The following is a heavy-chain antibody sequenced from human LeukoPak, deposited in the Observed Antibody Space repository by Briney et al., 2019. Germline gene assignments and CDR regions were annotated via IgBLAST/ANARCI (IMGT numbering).Heavy chain of an antibody. CDR1: GGTFSSYA. CDR3: ARDTGYYYDSSGYLRFDY. CDR2: IIPIFGTA. J-gene: IGHJ4*02. D-gene: IGHD3-22*01. V-gene: IGHV1-69*01. Sequence: GASVKVSCKASGGTFSSYAISWVRQAPGQGLEWMGGIIPIFGTANYAQKFQGRVTITADESTSTVYMELSSLRSEDTAVYYCARDTGYYYDSSGYLRFDYWGQGTLVTVPS.